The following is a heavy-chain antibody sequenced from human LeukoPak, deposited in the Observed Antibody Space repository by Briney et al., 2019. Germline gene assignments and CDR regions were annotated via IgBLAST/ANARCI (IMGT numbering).Heavy chain of an antibody. V-gene: IGHV4-39*07. CDR2: IYYSGST. CDR3: ARVCKGAVAGTSILLFDY. CDR1: GGSISSSSYY. J-gene: IGHJ4*02. D-gene: IGHD6-19*01. Sequence: SETLSLTCTVSGGSISSSSYYWGWIRQPPGKGLEWIGSIYYSGSTYYNPSLKSRVTISVDTSKNQFSLKLSSVTAADTAVYYCARVCKGAVAGTSILLFDYWGQGTLVTVSS.